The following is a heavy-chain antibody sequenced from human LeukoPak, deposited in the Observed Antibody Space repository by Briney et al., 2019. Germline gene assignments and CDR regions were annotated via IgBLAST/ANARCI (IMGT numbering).Heavy chain of an antibody. Sequence: PGGSLRLSCAASGFIFSIYNMNWVRPAPGKGLEWVSSINTRSSSSYYADSVKGRFTISRDNAKDSLYLQMNSLRDEDSAVYYCASETDTTMRNGGQGTLVTVS. J-gene: IGHJ4*02. D-gene: IGHD5-18*01. CDR3: ASETDTTMRN. CDR1: GFIFSIYN. V-gene: IGHV3-21*01. CDR2: INTRSSSS.